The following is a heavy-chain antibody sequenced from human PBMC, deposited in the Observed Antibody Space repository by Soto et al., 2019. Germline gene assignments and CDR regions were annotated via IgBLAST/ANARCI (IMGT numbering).Heavy chain of an antibody. CDR1: GYTFTGYY. V-gene: IGHV1-2*04. CDR2: INPNSGGT. Sequence: ASVKVSCKASGYTFTGYYMHWVRQAPGQGLEWLGWINPNSGGTNYAQKFQGWVTMTRDTSISTAYMELSRLRSDDTAVYYCARDAHDYGDYVDDAFDIWGQGTMVTVSS. CDR3: ARDAHDYGDYVDDAFDI. J-gene: IGHJ3*02. D-gene: IGHD4-17*01.